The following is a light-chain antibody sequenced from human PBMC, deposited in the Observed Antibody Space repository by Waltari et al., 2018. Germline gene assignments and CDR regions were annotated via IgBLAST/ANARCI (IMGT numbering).Light chain of an antibody. Sequence: AIRMTQSPSSLSASTGDRVTITCRASQGISSYLAWYQQKPGKAPKLLFYAASTLQSGVPSRFRGSGSGTDFTLTISCLQSEDFATYYCQQYYSYPYTFGQGTKLEIK. CDR1: QGISSY. CDR3: QQYYSYPYT. CDR2: AAS. J-gene: IGKJ2*01. V-gene: IGKV1-8*01.